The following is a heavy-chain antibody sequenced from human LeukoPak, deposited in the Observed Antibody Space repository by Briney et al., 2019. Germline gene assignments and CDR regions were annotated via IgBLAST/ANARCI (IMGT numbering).Heavy chain of an antibody. D-gene: IGHD5-18*01. J-gene: IGHJ3*02. CDR2: ISAYNGNT. CDR1: GYTFTSYG. CDR3: ARALGGYSYGHAFDI. V-gene: IGHV1-18*01. Sequence: ASVKVSCKASGYTFTSYGISWVRQAPGQGLEWMGWISAYNGNTNYAQKLQGRVTMTTDTSTSTAYMELRSLRSDDTAVYYCARALGGYSYGHAFDIWGQGTMVTVSS.